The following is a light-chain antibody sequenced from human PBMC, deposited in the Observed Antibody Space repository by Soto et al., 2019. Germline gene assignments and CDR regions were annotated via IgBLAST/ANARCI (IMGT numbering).Light chain of an antibody. J-gene: IGKJ5*01. CDR3: QQYGSSPT. CDR2: GAS. V-gene: IGKV3-20*01. Sequence: EIVLTQSPGTLSLSPGERATLSCRASQSVSSSYLAWYQQKPGQAPRLLIYGASSRATGIPDRFSGSGSGTAFTLTISRLEPEDFEVYYCQQYGSSPTFGQGTRLEIK. CDR1: QSVSSSY.